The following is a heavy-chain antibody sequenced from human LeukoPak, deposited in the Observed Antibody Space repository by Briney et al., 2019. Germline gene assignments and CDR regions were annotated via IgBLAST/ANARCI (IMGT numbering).Heavy chain of an antibody. Sequence: GASVKVSCKASGGTFSSYAISWVRQAPGQGLEWMGGIIPIFGTANYAQKFQGRVTITADESTSTAYMELSSLRSEDTAVYYCARAIFGVVHYYYMDVWGKGTTVTVSS. V-gene: IGHV1-69*13. CDR2: IIPIFGTA. CDR1: GGTFSSYA. J-gene: IGHJ6*03. CDR3: ARAIFGVVHYYYMDV. D-gene: IGHD3-3*01.